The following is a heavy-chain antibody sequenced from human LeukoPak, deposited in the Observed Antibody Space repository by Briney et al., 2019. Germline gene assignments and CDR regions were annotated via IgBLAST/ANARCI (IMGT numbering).Heavy chain of an antibody. D-gene: IGHD2-8*02. V-gene: IGHV4-34*01. CDR2: INHSGST. J-gene: IGHJ3*02. Sequence: SETLSLTCAVYGGSSSGYYWSWIRQPPGKGLEWIGEINHSGSTNYNPSLKSRVTISVDTSKNQFSLKLSSVTAADTAVYYCARVVGKSTGHNPSTGGAFDIWGQGTMVTVSS. CDR3: ARVVGKSTGHNPSTGGAFDI. CDR1: GGSSSGYY.